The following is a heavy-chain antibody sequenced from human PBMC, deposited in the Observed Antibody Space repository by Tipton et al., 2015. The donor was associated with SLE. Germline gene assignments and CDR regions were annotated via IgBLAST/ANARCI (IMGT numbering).Heavy chain of an antibody. CDR2: IYYSGST. CDR3: ARRLTRYSGYDYFDY. D-gene: IGHD5-12*01. J-gene: IGHJ4*02. Sequence: TLSLTCTVSGGSISSSSYYWSWIRQPPGKGLEWIGYIYYSGSTYYNPSLKSRVTISVDTSKNQFSLKLSSVTAADTAVYYCARRLTRYSGYDYFDYWGQGTLVTVSS. V-gene: IGHV4-31*03. CDR1: GGSISSSSYY.